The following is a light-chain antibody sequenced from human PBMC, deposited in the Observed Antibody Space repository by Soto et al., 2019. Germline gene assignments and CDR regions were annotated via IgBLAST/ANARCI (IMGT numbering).Light chain of an antibody. CDR3: SSHTTYSTRI. CDR2: EVS. J-gene: IGLJ1*01. CDR1: SSDIGSYNY. V-gene: IGLV2-14*01. Sequence: QSALTQPASVSGSPGQSIAISCTGTSSDIGSYNYVSWYQQHPGKAPKLIIHEVSNRPSGISDHFSGSKSGNTASLTISGHQADDEADYYCSSHTTYSTRIFGTGTKLTVL.